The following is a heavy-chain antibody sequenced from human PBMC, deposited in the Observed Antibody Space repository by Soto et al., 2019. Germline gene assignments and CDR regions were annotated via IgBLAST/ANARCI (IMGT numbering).Heavy chain of an antibody. V-gene: IGHV6-1*01. D-gene: IGHD2-2*01. Sequence: SQTISLTCAISGDSVSSNSAAWNWIRQSPSRGLEWLGRTYYRSKWYNDYAVSVKSRITINPDTSKNQFSLRLNSVTPEDTAVYYCARDLYCSSTICCRDYYYYNGIDVWGQRTTVTVS. CDR1: GDSVSSNSAA. CDR2: TYYRSKWYN. CDR3: ARDLYCSSTICCRDYYYYNGIDV. J-gene: IGHJ6*02.